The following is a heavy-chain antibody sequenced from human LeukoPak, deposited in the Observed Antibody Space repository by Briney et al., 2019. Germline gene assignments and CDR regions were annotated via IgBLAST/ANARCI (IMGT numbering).Heavy chain of an antibody. D-gene: IGHD3-10*01. J-gene: IGHJ3*02. CDR1: GFTFSSYV. CDR2: LRVGGGST. CDR3: AKDFWKVYGSGKGAFDI. Sequence: GGSLRLSCAASGFTFSSYVMSWVREAPGRGLEWVSDLRVGGGSTYYADSVKGRFTISRDNSKNTLYLQMNSLRAEDTAVYYCAKDFWKVYGSGKGAFDIWGQGTMVTVSS. V-gene: IGHV3-23*01.